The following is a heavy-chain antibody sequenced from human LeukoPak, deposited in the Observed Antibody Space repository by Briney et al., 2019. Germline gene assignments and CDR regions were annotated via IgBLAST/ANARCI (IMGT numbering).Heavy chain of an antibody. CDR1: GDSISGSSYY. CDR2: TFYNGST. Sequence: PSETLSLTCTVSGDSISGSSYYWGWIRQPPGKGLEWIGSTFYNGSTYYKPSLKSRVTISVDTSKNQFSLKLSSVTAADTAVYYCARDHYDSSGYPFDYWGQGTLVTVSS. V-gene: IGHV4-39*07. J-gene: IGHJ4*02. D-gene: IGHD3-22*01. CDR3: ARDHYDSSGYPFDY.